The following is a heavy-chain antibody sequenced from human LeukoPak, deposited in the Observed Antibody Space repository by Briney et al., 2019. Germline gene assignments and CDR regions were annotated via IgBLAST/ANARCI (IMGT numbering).Heavy chain of an antibody. CDR1: GYTFTDYY. D-gene: IGHD4-11*01. J-gene: IGHJ4*02. CDR2: VDPEDGET. V-gene: IGHV1-69-2*01. CDR3: ATEDYSNAAGPNFDY. Sequence: ATVKISCKVSGYTFTDYYMHWVQQAPGKGLEWMGLVDPEDGETIYAEKFQVRVTITADTSTDTAYMELSSLRSEDTAVYYCATEDYSNAAGPNFDYWGQGTLVTVSS.